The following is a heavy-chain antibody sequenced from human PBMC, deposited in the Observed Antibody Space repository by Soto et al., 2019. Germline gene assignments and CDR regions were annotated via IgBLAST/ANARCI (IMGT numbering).Heavy chain of an antibody. CDR2: INHSGST. V-gene: IGHV4-34*01. D-gene: IGHD5-18*01. CDR1: GGSFSGYY. J-gene: IGHJ6*03. CDR3: ARGLGGTAMVIYYYMDV. Sequence: SETLSLTCAVYGGSFSGYYWSWIRQPPGKGLEWIGEINHSGSTNYNPSLKSRVTISVDTSKNQFSLKLSSVTAADTAVYYCARGLGGTAMVIYYYMDVWGKGTTVTVSS.